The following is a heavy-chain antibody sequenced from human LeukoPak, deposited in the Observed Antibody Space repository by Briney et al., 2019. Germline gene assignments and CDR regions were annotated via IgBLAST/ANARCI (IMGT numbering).Heavy chain of an antibody. Sequence: ASVMVSCKASGYTFTSYGISWVRQAPGQWLELMGRISAYNDNTNYAQKLQGRVTMTTDTSTSTAYMELRSLRSDDTAVYYCARSPYCSGGSCYSLFAFDIWGQGTMVTVSS. J-gene: IGHJ3*02. CDR3: ARSPYCSGGSCYSLFAFDI. CDR2: ISAYNDNT. V-gene: IGHV1-18*01. CDR1: GYTFTSYG. D-gene: IGHD2-15*01.